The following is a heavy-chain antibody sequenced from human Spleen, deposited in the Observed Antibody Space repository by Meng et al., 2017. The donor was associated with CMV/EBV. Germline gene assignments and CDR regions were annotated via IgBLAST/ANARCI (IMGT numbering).Heavy chain of an antibody. CDR1: GGSFSVCY. V-gene: IGHV4-34*01. CDR2: INHSGST. CDR3: ARGGYCSSTSCYEGDYNWFDP. J-gene: IGHJ5*02. Sequence: GQLQQERAVLLKPWENLSLPCAVLGGSFSVCYWSGIRQPPGKGLEWIGEINHSGSTNHNPSLKSRVTISVDTSKNQFSLKLSSVTAADTAVYYCARGGYCSSTSCYEGDYNWFDPWGQGTLVTVSS. D-gene: IGHD2-2*01.